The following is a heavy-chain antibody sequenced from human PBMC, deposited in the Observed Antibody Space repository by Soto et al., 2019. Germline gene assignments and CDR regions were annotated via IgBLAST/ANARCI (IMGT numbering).Heavy chain of an antibody. J-gene: IGHJ4*02. D-gene: IGHD1-7*01. Sequence: LSLTCTVSGDTITSFSWNWIRQSAGKGLEWIGRISTTGNTHYSPSLESRVTMSLDTSKNQFSLKLTSVTAADTAVYYCEGESGENWSYEAYWGQGTLVTVSS. CDR3: EGESGENWSYEAY. CDR2: ISTTGNT. V-gene: IGHV4-4*07. CDR1: GDTITSFS.